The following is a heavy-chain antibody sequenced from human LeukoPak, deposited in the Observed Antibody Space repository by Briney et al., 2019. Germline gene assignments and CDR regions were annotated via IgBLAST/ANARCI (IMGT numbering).Heavy chain of an antibody. CDR1: GFTFSSYW. V-gene: IGHV3-53*01. CDR2: VYGGGST. D-gene: IGHD3-10*01. J-gene: IGHJ2*01. CDR3: ARDSGVSNWYFDL. Sequence: GGSLRLSCAASGFTFSSYWMNWARQAPGKGLEWVSVVYGGGSTFYADSVKGRFTISRDTSKNTLYLQMHGLRAEDTAVYYCARDSGVSNWYFDLWGRGTLVTVSP.